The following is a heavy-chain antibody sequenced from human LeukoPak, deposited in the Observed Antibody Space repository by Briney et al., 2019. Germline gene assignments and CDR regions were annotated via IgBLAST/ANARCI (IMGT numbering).Heavy chain of an antibody. J-gene: IGHJ4*02. CDR3: AKDLAGYYYFSGQNDY. V-gene: IGHV3-23*01. CDR2: ISGSGGST. CDR1: GFTFSSYA. D-gene: IGHD3-22*01. Sequence: PGGSLRLSCAASGFTFSSYAMSWVRQAPGKGLEWVSAISGSGGSTNYADSVKGRFTISRDNSKNTLYLQMNSLRAEDTAVYYCAKDLAGYYYFSGQNDYWGQGTLVTVSS.